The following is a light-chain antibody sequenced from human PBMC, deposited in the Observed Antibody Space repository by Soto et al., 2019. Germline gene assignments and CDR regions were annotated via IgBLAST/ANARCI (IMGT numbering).Light chain of an antibody. J-gene: IGKJ2*02. CDR2: DAS. Sequence: DLQMTQSPSTLSASVGDRVTITCRASQSISSWLAWYQQKPGKAPKLLIYDASSLESGVPSRFSGSGSGTEFTLTISSLQPDEFATYYCQQYNSYSCTFGQGTKLEIK. CDR1: QSISSW. V-gene: IGKV1-5*01. CDR3: QQYNSYSCT.